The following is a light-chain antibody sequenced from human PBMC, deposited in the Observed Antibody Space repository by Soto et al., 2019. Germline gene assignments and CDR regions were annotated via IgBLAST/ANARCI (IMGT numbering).Light chain of an antibody. CDR3: QQYENYWT. V-gene: IGKV1-5*01. J-gene: IGKJ1*01. Sequence: DIQMTQSPSTLSGSVGDRFTITCRASQTISSWLAWYQQKPGKAPKLLIYDASNLESGVPSRFSGSGSGTEFTLTISNLQPDDFATYYCQQYENYWTFGQGTKVDIK. CDR2: DAS. CDR1: QTISSW.